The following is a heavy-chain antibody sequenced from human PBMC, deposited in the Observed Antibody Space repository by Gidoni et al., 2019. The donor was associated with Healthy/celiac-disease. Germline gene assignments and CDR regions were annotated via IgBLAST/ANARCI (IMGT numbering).Heavy chain of an antibody. V-gene: IGHV3-23*01. CDR3: AIGGVAGLFDY. CDR1: GFTFRSYA. CDR2: ISGSGGST. J-gene: IGHJ4*02. D-gene: IGHD6-19*01. Sequence: EVQLLASGGGLVQPGGSLRLSCAASGFTFRSYAMGWVRPAPGKGLEWVSAISGSGGSTYYADSVKGRFTISRDNSKNTLYLQMNSLRAEDTAVYYCAIGGVAGLFDYWGQGTLVTVSS.